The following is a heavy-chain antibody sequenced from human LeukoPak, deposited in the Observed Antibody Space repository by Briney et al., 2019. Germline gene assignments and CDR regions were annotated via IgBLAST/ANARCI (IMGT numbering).Heavy chain of an antibody. CDR2: ISAYNGNT. J-gene: IGHJ3*02. D-gene: IGHD1-26*01. CDR1: GYTFTGYY. V-gene: IGHV1-18*04. CDR3: ARDRVVGATDAFDI. Sequence: ASVKVSCKASGYTFTGYYMHWVRQAPGQGLEWMGWISAYNGNTNYAQKLQGRVTMTTDTSTSTAYMELRSLRSDDTAVYYCARDRVVGATDAFDIWGQGTMVTVSS.